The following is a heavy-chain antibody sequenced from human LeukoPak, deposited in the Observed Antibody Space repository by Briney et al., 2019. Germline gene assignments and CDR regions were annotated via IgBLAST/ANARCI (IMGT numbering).Heavy chain of an antibody. CDR3: ARGHYYGSGSYRALDY. V-gene: IGHV1-3*03. Sequence: WASVKVSCKASGYTFTSYAMHWVRQAPGQRLEWMGWINAGNGNTKYSQEFQGRVTITRDTSASTAYMELSSLRSEDMAVYYCARGHYYGSGSYRALDYWGQGTLVTVSS. D-gene: IGHD3-10*01. CDR1: GYTFTSYA. CDR2: INAGNGNT. J-gene: IGHJ4*02.